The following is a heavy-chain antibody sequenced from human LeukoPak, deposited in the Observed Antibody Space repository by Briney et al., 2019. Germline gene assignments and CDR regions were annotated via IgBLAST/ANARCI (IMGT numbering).Heavy chain of an antibody. D-gene: IGHD3-10*01. Sequence: PGGSLRLSCEGSGFSFSSYWMTWVRQLPGKRPEWVANIRQDESERYFADSVKGRFTISRDNAKKSVYLHMSSLRAEDTALYYCARLSAYYYGSYFYYYMDVWGKGTTVTVSS. V-gene: IGHV3-7*01. CDR1: GFSFSSYW. J-gene: IGHJ6*03. CDR3: ARLSAYYYGSYFYYYMDV. CDR2: IRQDESER.